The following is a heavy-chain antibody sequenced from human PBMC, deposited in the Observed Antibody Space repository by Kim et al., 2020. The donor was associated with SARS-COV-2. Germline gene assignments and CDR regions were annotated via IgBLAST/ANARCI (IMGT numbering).Heavy chain of an antibody. D-gene: IGHD6-19*01. CDR3: AKGRQCLPLSTGYYGMDV. Sequence: GGSLRLSCAASGFTFSSYAMSWVRQAPGKGLEWVSAISGSGGSTYYADSVKGRFTISRDNSKNTLYLQMNSLRAEDTAVYYCAKGRQCLPLSTGYYGMDVWGQGNTVTVSS. V-gene: IGHV3-23*01. J-gene: IGHJ6*02. CDR1: GFTFSSYA. CDR2: ISGSGGST.